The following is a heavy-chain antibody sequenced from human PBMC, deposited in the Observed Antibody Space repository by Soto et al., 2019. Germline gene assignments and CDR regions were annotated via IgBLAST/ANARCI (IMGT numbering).Heavy chain of an antibody. CDR1: GFTFSSYE. J-gene: IGHJ6*02. D-gene: IGHD4-17*01. CDR2: ISSSGSTI. V-gene: IGHV3-48*03. CDR3: ARVIRDYGGNSRMGRMDV. Sequence: GGSLRLSCAASGFTFSSYEMNWVRQAPGKGLEWVSYISSSGSTIYYADSVKGRFTISRDNAKNSLYLQMNSLRAEDTAVYYCARVIRDYGGNSRMGRMDVWGQGTTVTVYS.